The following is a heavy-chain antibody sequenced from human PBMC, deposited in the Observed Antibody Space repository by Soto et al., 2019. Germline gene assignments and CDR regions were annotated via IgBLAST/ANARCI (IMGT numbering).Heavy chain of an antibody. D-gene: IGHD3-3*01. Sequence: ASETLSLTCTVSGASLSSDGYYWSWIRQPPGKGLQWIGYMHFSGSTHYSPSLKSRVTISVNTSNNHFSLKMRSVTAADTAVYYCARGTFGTTLFDYWGQGTLVTVSS. J-gene: IGHJ4*02. CDR1: GASLSSDGYY. CDR2: MHFSGST. CDR3: ARGTFGTTLFDY. V-gene: IGHV4-61*03.